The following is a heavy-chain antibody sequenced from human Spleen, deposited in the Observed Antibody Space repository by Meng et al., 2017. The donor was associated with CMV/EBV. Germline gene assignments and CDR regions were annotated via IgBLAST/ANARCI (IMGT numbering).Heavy chain of an antibody. CDR1: GASISNGDYY. V-gene: IGHV4-30-4*08. CDR2: IYNSATT. CDR3: ARDGVEGASYVVWFDP. Sequence: SETLSLTCTVSGASISNGDYYWTWIRQPPGKGLEWIGYIYNSATTYYNPSLKSRVTISLDTSKSQFSLKLSSVTAADTAVYYCARDGVEGASYVVWFDPWGQGTLVTVSS. J-gene: IGHJ5*02. D-gene: IGHD1-26*01.